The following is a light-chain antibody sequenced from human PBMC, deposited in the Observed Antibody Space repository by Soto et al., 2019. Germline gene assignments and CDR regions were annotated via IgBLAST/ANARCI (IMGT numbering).Light chain of an antibody. J-gene: IGKJ4*02. CDR1: QSISSW. Sequence: DLQMTHSPSTLSASVGDRVTITCRASQSISSWLAWYQQKPGKAPKLLIYKASSLEGGVPSRFSGSGSGTDFTLTISSLQPDDFATYYCQQYHSYSLMFGGGTKV. CDR3: QQYHSYSLM. CDR2: KAS. V-gene: IGKV1-5*03.